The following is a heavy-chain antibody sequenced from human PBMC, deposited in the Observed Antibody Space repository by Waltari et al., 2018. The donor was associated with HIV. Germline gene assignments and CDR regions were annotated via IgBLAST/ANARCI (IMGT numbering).Heavy chain of an antibody. J-gene: IGHJ3*02. V-gene: IGHV3-21*01. CDR1: GFSFRNYK. CDR2: ITFSGNYI. Sequence: EVQLVESGGGLVKPGGSLRLSCAASGFSFRNYKMNWVRQAPGKGLEWVSSITFSGNYIYYADSVKGRFTISRDNAKNSLYLQMSSLRAEDTAIYYCARDLFCSGGTCYRYDVFNIWGQGTMVTVSS. CDR3: ARDLFCSGGTCYRYDVFNI. D-gene: IGHD2-15*01.